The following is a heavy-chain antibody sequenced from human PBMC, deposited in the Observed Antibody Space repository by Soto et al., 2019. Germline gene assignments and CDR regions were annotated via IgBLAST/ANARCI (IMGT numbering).Heavy chain of an antibody. CDR3: ARVFGLDHDFWSGYYDY. CDR2: ISSNGGST. V-gene: IGHV3-64*02. J-gene: IGHJ4*02. Sequence: GGSLRLSCAASGFTFSTFAMHWVRQPPGKGLEFVSSISSNGGSTYYADSVRGRLTISRDNSKNTLYLQMGSLRGEDMAVYYCARVFGLDHDFWSGYYDYWGQGTLVTVSS. CDR1: GFTFSTFA. D-gene: IGHD3-3*01.